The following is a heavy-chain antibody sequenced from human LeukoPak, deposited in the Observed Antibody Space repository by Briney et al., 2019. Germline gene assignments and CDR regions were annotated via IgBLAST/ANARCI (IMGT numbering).Heavy chain of an antibody. J-gene: IGHJ4*02. V-gene: IGHV4-4*02. CDR2: MYLSGTT. CDR1: GDSINSLDL. D-gene: IGHD3-22*01. CDR3: AGLVGRYSSGLYYYYFDY. Sequence: SETLSLTCTVSGDSINSLDLWSWVRQPPGNGLEWIGEMYLSGTTHSNPSVKSRVTISIDKSKNQFFLNLSSVTAADMAVYYCAGLVGRYSSGLYYYYFDYWGQGTLVTVSS.